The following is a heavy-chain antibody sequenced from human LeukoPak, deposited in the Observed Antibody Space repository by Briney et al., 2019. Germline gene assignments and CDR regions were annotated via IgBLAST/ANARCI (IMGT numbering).Heavy chain of an antibody. CDR1: GGTFSSYA. Sequence: SVKVSCKASGGTFSSYAISWVRQAPGQGLEWMGGIIPIFGTANYAQKFQGRVTITADESTSTAYMELSSLRSEDTAVYYCAREGGGSCRGCLAFDIWGQGTMVTVSS. CDR2: IIPIFGTA. D-gene: IGHD2-15*01. J-gene: IGHJ3*02. V-gene: IGHV1-69*13. CDR3: AREGGGSCRGCLAFDI.